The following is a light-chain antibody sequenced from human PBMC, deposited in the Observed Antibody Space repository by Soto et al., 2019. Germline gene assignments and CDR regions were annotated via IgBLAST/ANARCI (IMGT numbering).Light chain of an antibody. CDR2: GVS. Sequence: EIVLTQSPGTLSLSPGERAILSCRASQSISLNYLAWDQHRPGQAPRLLISGVSRRATGIPDRFSGIGAGTDFTLGISSLEPEDFAMYDCQQYGESPFTFGHGTKVEI. J-gene: IGKJ3*01. V-gene: IGKV3-20*01. CDR1: QSISLNY. CDR3: QQYGESPFT.